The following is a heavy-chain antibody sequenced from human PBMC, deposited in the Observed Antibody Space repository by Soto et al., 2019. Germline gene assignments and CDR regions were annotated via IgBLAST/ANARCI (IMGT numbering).Heavy chain of an antibody. Sequence: LSRTSSGSGSSARRLYWSWIRQPPGQGQEWIGCIYHTAITTYTPSHESLVNISFDTSKNQIYQQMRSVTAADTALYYFAKDGVRPMIWGQGKLVTVX. J-gene: IGHJ4*02. CDR2: IYHTAIT. D-gene: IGHD3-16*01. CDR3: AKDGVRPMI. V-gene: IGHV4-59*02. CDR1: GSSARRLY.